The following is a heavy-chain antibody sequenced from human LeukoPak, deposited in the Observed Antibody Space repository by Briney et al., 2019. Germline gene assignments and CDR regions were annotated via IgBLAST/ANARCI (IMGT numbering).Heavy chain of an antibody. CDR2: ISSSGSTM. V-gene: IGHV3-48*03. Sequence: GGSLRLSCAASGFSFSSYEMNWVRQAPGKGLEWVSYISSSGSTMYYADSVKGRFTISRDNAKNSLYLQMNSLTAEDTALYYCARNWGSAGYRIFDFWGQGTLVTVSS. J-gene: IGHJ4*02. D-gene: IGHD5-24*01. CDR3: ARNWGSAGYRIFDF. CDR1: GFSFSSYE.